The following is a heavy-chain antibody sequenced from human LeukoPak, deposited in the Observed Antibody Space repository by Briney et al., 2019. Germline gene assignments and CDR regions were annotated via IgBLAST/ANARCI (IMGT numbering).Heavy chain of an antibody. CDR2: IKQDGSEK. CDR3: ARGESSSYYYYMDV. J-gene: IGHJ6*03. CDR1: GFTFSSYW. Sequence: GGSLRLSCAASGFTFSSYWMSWVRQAPGKGLEWVADIKQDGSEKYYVDSVKGRFTISRDNVKNSLYLQMNSLRAEDTAMYYCARGESSSYYYYMDVWGKGTTVTVSS. D-gene: IGHD6-6*01. V-gene: IGHV3-7*01.